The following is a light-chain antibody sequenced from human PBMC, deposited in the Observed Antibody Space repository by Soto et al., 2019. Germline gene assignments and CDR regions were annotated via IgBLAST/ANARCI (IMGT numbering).Light chain of an antibody. V-gene: IGLV2-8*01. CDR1: SSDIGRYEF. J-gene: IGLJ1*01. CDR2: EVT. Sequence: QSVLTQPPSASGSLGQSVTISCTGTSSDIGRYEFVSWYQHHPVKAPKLILYEVTERPSGVPDRFSGSKSGNTASLTVSGLQADDEADYFCCSYAGTKYYVFGTGTKVTVL. CDR3: CSYAGTKYYV.